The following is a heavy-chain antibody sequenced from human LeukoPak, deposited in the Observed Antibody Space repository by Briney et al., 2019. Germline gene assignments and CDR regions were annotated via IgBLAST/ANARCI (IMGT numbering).Heavy chain of an antibody. CDR1: GFTFTSFW. V-gene: IGHV3-7*01. D-gene: IGHD6-19*01. J-gene: IGHJ4*02. CDR2: IKQDGSEK. Sequence: GGSLRLSXAASGFTFTSFWMTWVRQAPGKGLEWVANIKQDGSEKYYVDSVKGRFTISRDNDKNSVYLQMSSLRADDTAVYFCVGSGWQVYFDFWGQGTLVTVSS. CDR3: VGSGWQVYFDF.